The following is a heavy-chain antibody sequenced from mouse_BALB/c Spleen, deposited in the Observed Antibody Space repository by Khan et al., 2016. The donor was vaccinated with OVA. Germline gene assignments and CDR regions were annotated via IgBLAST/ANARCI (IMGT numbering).Heavy chain of an antibody. CDR2: ISNIGGNT. D-gene: IGHD2-1*01. J-gene: IGHJ4*01. CDR3: ARHGDGKGDAMDL. V-gene: IGHV5-12*02. CDR1: GFTFSDYY. Sequence: EVELVESGGGLVQPGGSLKLSCVTSGFTFSDYYMYWFRQTPEKRLEWVAYISNIGGNTYYPDTVKGRFTISRDNARNSLYLQMSRLKSGDSAMYYCARHGDGKGDAMDLWGQGTSVTVSS.